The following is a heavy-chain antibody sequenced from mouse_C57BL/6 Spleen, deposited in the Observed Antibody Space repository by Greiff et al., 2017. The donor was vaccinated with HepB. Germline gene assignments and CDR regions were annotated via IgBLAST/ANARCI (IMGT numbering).Heavy chain of an antibody. V-gene: IGHV1-50*01. CDR2: IDPSDSYT. CDR1: GYTFTSYW. Sequence: VQLQQPGAELVKPGASVKLSCKASGYTFTSYWMQWVKQRPGQGLEWIGEIDPSDSYTNYNQKFKGKATLTVDTSSSTAYMQLSSLTSEDSAVYYCARHYYGSSSAWFAYWGQGTLVTVSA. D-gene: IGHD1-1*01. J-gene: IGHJ3*01. CDR3: ARHYYGSSSAWFAY.